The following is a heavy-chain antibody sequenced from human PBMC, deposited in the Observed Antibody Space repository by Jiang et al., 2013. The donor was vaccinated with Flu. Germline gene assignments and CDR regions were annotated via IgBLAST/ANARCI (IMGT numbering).Heavy chain of an antibody. V-gene: IGHV4-38-2*02. CDR3: VREDNYHGSGSVNV. CDR2: VYHSGTT. D-gene: IGHD3-10*01. CDR1: GYSISSGYY. J-gene: IGHJ6*01. Sequence: GPGLVKPSEALSLICNVSGYSISSGYYWGWIRQSPGQGLEWIASVYHSGTTYYNPSLQSRVTMSVDTSNNQFSLRLSSVTAADTAVYYCVREDNYHGSGSVNVWGLGTTVTVSS.